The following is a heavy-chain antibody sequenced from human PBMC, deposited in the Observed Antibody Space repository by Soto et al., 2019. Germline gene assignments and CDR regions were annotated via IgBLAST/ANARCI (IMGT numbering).Heavy chain of an antibody. J-gene: IGHJ5*02. V-gene: IGHV5-51*01. CDR2: FYPGNSDA. CDR3: ARHGFYGDYASNYFDP. Sequence: GESLKISCQASGYNFATYWIAWVRQMPGKGLEYMGIFYPGNSDARYSPSFQGQVTFSADKSISTAYLHWSSLKASDTAMYYCARHGFYGDYASNYFDPWGQGTLVTVSS. CDR1: GYNFATYW. D-gene: IGHD4-17*01.